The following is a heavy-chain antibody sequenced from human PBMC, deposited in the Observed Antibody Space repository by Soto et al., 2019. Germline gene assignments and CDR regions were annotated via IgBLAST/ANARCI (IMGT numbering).Heavy chain of an antibody. V-gene: IGHV1-69*06. CDR3: ARAPRDRDAFSL. Sequence: QVQLVQSGAEVKKPGSSVKVSCKASGGNFNNYAISWVRQAPAQGLQWMGGIIPIIDTTHYAQKLQGRVTISADRGRTTVYMELTGLTSDDSDTYFCARAPRDRDAFSLWGQGTVVTVSS. D-gene: IGHD2-21*01. CDR1: GGNFNNYA. CDR2: IIPIIDTT. J-gene: IGHJ3*01.